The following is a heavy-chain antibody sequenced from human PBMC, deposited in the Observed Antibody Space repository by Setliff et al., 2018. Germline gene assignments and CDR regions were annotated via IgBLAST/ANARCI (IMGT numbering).Heavy chain of an antibody. Sequence: ASVKVSCKASGYTFTDYYMNWLRQAPGQGLEWMGIINPSGGSTSYAQKFQGRVTMTRDTSTSTVYMELSSLRSEDTAVYYCARGGGGPDSSGYFEYFQHWGQGTLVTSPQ. CDR1: GYTFTDYY. CDR2: INPSGGST. V-gene: IGHV1-46*01. J-gene: IGHJ1*01. D-gene: IGHD3-22*01. CDR3: ARGGGGPDSSGYFEYFQH.